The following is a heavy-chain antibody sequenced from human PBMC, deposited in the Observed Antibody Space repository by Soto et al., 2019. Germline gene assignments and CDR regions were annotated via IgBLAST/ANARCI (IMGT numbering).Heavy chain of an antibody. V-gene: IGHV4-39*01. CDR3: ARHHADGNGSGSYFDY. CDR2: IYYSGST. Sequence: PSETLSLTCTVSGGSISSSSYYWGWIRQPPGKGLEWIGSIYYSGSTYYNPSLKSRVTISVDTSKNQFSLKLSSVTAADTAVYYCARHHADGNGSGSYFDYWGQGTLVTV. CDR1: GGSISSSSYY. D-gene: IGHD3-10*01. J-gene: IGHJ4*02.